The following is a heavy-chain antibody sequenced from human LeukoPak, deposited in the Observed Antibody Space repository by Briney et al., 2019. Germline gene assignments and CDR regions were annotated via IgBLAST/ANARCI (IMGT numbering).Heavy chain of an antibody. J-gene: IGHJ6*02. V-gene: IGHV4-34*01. CDR1: GGSFSGYY. Sequence: SETLSLTCAVYGGSFSGYYWSWVRQPPGKGLEWIGEINHSGSTNYNPSLKSRVTISVDTSKNQFSLKLSSVTAADTALYYCARALCYSSGWYVSPVYYYYGMDVWGQGTTVTVSS. D-gene: IGHD6-19*01. CDR2: INHSGST. CDR3: ARALCYSSGWYVSPVYYYYGMDV.